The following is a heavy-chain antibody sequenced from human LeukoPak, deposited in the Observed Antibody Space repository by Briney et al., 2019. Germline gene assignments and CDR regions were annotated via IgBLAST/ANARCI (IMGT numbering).Heavy chain of an antibody. CDR1: GGSFSGYY. CDR2: INHSGST. V-gene: IGHV4-34*01. J-gene: IGHJ4*02. Sequence: SETLSLTCAVYGGSFSGYYWSWIRQPPGKGLEWIGEINHSGSTNYNPSLKSRVTISVDTSKNQFSLKLSSVTAADTAVYYCARLVGGSAGYWGQGTLVTVSS. CDR3: ARLVGGSAGY. D-gene: IGHD1-26*01.